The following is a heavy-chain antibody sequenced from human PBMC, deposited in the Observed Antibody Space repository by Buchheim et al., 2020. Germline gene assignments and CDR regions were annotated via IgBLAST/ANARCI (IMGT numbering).Heavy chain of an antibody. V-gene: IGHV4-34*01. CDR2: INHSGGT. Sequence: QEQLRQWGAGLLKPSETLSLTCAVFGGSLSGDYWSWIRQPPGKGLEWIGEINHSGGTNYNPSLKSRVTISGDTSKNQFSLKLTSVTAADTAVYYCAKGGDYMRNYWGQGTL. J-gene: IGHJ4*02. CDR3: AKGGDYMRNY. CDR1: GGSLSGDY. D-gene: IGHD4-17*01.